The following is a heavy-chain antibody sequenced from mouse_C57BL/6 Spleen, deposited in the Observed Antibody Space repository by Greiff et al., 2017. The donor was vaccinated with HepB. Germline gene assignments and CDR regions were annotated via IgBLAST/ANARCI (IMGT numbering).Heavy chain of an antibody. V-gene: IGHV1-59*01. J-gene: IGHJ4*01. CDR3: ARSSTVVATGDAMDY. CDR2: IDPSDSYT. Sequence: QVQLQQPGAELVRPGTSVKLSCKASGYTFTSYWMHWVKQRPGQGLEWIGVIDPSDSYTNYNQKFKGKATLTVDTSSSTAYMQLSSLTSEDSAVYYCARSSTVVATGDAMDYWGQGTSVTVSS. D-gene: IGHD1-1*01. CDR1: GYTFTSYW.